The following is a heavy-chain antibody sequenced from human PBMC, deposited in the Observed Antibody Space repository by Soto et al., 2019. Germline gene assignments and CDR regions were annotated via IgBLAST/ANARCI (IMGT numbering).Heavy chain of an antibody. V-gene: IGHV4-39*01. CDR3: ARQWLRHPPFDY. D-gene: IGHD3-22*01. Sequence: SETLSLTCTVSGGSISSGGYYWSWIRQHPGKGLEWIGYIYYSGSTYYNPSLKSRVTISVDTSKNQFSLKLSSVTAADTAVYYCARQWLRHPPFDYWGQGTLVTVSS. CDR2: IYYSGST. CDR1: GGSISSGGYY. J-gene: IGHJ4*02.